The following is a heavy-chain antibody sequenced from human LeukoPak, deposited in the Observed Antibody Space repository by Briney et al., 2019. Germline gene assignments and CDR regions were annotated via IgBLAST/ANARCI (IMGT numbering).Heavy chain of an antibody. Sequence: SVKVSCKASGGTFSSYAISWVRQAPGQGLEWMGRIIPILGIANYAQKFQGRVTITADKSTSTAYMELSSLRSEDTAVYYCARDPTRPYDSSGYYSDYWGQGTLVTVSS. V-gene: IGHV1-69*04. CDR2: IIPILGIA. CDR3: ARDPTRPYDSSGYYSDY. D-gene: IGHD3-22*01. J-gene: IGHJ4*02. CDR1: GGTFSSYA.